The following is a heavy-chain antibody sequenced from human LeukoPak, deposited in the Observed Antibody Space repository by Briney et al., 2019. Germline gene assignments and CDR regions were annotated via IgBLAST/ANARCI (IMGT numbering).Heavy chain of an antibody. CDR3: ARGVNDYDYVWGSYRLYYFDY. D-gene: IGHD3-16*02. V-gene: IGHV3-11*06. Sequence: GGSLRLSCAASGFTFSDYYMRWIRQAPGKGLEWVSYISSSSSYTNYADSVKGRFTISRDNAKNSLYLQMNSLRAEDTAVYYCARGVNDYDYVWGSYRLYYFDYWGQGTLVTVSS. CDR1: GFTFSDYY. J-gene: IGHJ4*02. CDR2: ISSSSSYT.